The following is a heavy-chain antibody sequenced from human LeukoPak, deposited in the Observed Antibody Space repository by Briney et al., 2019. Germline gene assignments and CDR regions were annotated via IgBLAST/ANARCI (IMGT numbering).Heavy chain of an antibody. CDR2: IYYSGST. CDR1: GGSISSYY. J-gene: IGHJ4*02. D-gene: IGHD6-6*01. V-gene: IGHV4-59*01. Sequence: PSETLSLTCTVSGGSISSYYWSWIRQPPGKGLEWIGYIYYSGSTNYNPSLKSRVTISVDTSKNQFSLKLSSVTAADTAVYYCARAMGPYSSSLGWGQGTLVTVSS. CDR3: ARAMGPYSSSLG.